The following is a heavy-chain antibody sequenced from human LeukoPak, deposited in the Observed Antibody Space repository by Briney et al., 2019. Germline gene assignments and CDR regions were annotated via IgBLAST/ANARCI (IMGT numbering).Heavy chain of an antibody. CDR2: ISYDGSNK. CDR3: ADALTRMYNLYDAFDI. J-gene: IGHJ3*02. D-gene: IGHD1-20*01. Sequence: PGGSLRLSCAASGFTFSSYGMHRVRQAPGKGLEWVAVISYDGSNKYYADSVKGRFTISRDNSKNTLYLQMNSLRAEDTAVYYCADALTRMYNLYDAFDIWGQGTMVTVSS. CDR1: GFTFSSYG. V-gene: IGHV3-30*03.